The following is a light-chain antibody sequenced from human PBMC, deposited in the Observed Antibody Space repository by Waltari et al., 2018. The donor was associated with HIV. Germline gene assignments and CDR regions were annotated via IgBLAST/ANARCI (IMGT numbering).Light chain of an antibody. J-gene: IGLJ3*02. CDR3: AAWDDNLSGFWV. CDR1: SSNTGSKY. CDR2: RNN. V-gene: IGLV1-47*01. Sequence: QSVLQQPPSASGTTGQRVTISCSGSSSNTGSKYVYWYQQLPGTAPKLLIYRNNQRPSGVPDRFSGSKSGTSASLAISGLRSEDEADYYCAAWDDNLSGFWVFGGGTKLTVV.